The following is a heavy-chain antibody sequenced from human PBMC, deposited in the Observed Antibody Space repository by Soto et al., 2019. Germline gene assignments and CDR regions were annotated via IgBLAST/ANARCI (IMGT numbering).Heavy chain of an antibody. CDR3: TTAHPRGPDY. CDR1: GFTFSNAW. J-gene: IGHJ4*02. V-gene: IGHV3-15*01. Sequence: EVQLVESGGGLVKPGGSLTLSCAASGFTFSNAWMNWVRQAPGKVLEWVGRIKSKTDGGTTAYAAPVKGRFTISKDDSKDTLYLQMTSLRTEDTAVYYCTTAHPRGPDYWGRGTLVTVSS. CDR2: IKSKTDGGTT. D-gene: IGHD5-12*01.